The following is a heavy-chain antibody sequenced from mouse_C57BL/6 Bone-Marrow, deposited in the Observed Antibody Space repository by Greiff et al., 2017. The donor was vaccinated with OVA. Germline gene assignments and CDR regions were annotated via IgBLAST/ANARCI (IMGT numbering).Heavy chain of an antibody. CDR3: ANAYYSIYVGRRGYAMDY. CDR1: GYTFTDYY. V-gene: IGHV1-26*01. CDR2: INPNNGGT. J-gene: IGHJ4*01. Sequence: EVQLQQSGPELVKPGASVKISCMASGYTFTDYYMNWVKQSHGKSLEWIGDINPNNGGTSYNQKFKGKATLTVDKSSSTAYMELRSLTSEDSAVYDCANAYYSIYVGRRGYAMDYWGQGTSVTVSS. D-gene: IGHD2-5*01.